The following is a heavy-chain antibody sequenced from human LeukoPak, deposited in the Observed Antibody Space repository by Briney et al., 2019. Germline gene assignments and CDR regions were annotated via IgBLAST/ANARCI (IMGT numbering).Heavy chain of an antibody. J-gene: IGHJ5*02. CDR2: ISGSGDKT. Sequence: GGSLRLSCAASGFTFSSYAMNWVRQAPGKGLEWVSSISGSGDKTYHADSVKGRFTISRDNSKNTLYLQMNGLRAEDTALYYCAKGGAISGWYWFDPWGQGTLVTVSS. D-gene: IGHD6-19*01. CDR3: AKGGAISGWYWFDP. CDR1: GFTFSSYA. V-gene: IGHV3-23*01.